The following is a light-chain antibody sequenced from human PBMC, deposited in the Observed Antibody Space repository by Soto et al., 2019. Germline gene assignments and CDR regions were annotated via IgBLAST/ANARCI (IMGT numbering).Light chain of an antibody. Sequence: DIVMTQTPLSLPVTPGEPASISCRSSQSLLDSDDGNTYLDWYLQKPGQSPQLLSYTLSYRASGFPARFSGSGSGTHFTLKISRVEAEDVGVYYCMQRIELWTFGQAPKVQIK. J-gene: IGKJ1*01. CDR2: TLS. CDR3: MQRIELWT. V-gene: IGKV2-40*01. CDR1: QSLLDSDDGNTY.